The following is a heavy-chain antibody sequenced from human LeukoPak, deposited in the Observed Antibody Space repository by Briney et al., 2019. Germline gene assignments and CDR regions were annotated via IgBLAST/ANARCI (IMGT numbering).Heavy chain of an antibody. CDR2: MNPNSGNT. CDR3: ATDLPTYYYDRSY. V-gene: IGHV1-8*01. J-gene: IGHJ4*02. Sequence: ASVKVSCKASGYTFTSYDINWVRQAPGQGLEWMGWMNPNSGNTGYAQKFQGRVTMTEDTSTDTAYMELSSLRSEDTAVYYCATDLPTYYYDRSYWGQGTLVTVSS. D-gene: IGHD3-22*01. CDR1: GYTFTSYD.